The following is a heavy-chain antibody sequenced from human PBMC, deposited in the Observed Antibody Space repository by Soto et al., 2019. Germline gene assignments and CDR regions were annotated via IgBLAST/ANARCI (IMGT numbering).Heavy chain of an antibody. D-gene: IGHD3-10*01. Sequence: SETLSLTCAGSGGSISSSNWWSWVRQPPGKGLEWIGEIYHSGSTNYNPSLKSLFTISVDKSKNQFSLKLSSVTAADTAVYYCARDRISMVRGVITGMDVWGQGTTVTLSS. V-gene: IGHV4-4*02. CDR2: IYHSGST. J-gene: IGHJ6*02. CDR3: ARDRISMVRGVITGMDV. CDR1: GGSISSSNW.